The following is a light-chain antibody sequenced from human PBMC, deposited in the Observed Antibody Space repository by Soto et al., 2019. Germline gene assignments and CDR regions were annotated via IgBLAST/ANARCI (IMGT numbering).Light chain of an antibody. J-gene: IGLJ1*01. CDR3: CSYAGRPYV. CDR2: EVT. CDR1: SSDVGAYNL. V-gene: IGLV2-23*02. Sequence: SALAQPASVSRSPGQSITISCTGTSSDVGAYNLVSWYQVHPGKAPKLMIFEVTKRPSGISNRFSGSKSGNTASLTISGLHTEDEADYFCCSYAGRPYVFGTGTKVTVL.